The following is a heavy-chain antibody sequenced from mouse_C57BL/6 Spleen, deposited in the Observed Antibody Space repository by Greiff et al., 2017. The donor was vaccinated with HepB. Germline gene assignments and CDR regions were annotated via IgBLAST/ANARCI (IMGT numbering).Heavy chain of an antibody. J-gene: IGHJ1*03. Sequence: QVQLQQPGAELVMPGASVKLSCKASGYTFTSYWMHWVKQRPGQGLDWIGEIDPSDSYTNYNQKFKGKSTLTVDKSSSTAYMQLSSLTSEDSAAYYCARKSSYWYFDVWGTGTTVTVSS. CDR3: ARKSSYWYFDV. CDR2: IDPSDSYT. CDR1: GYTFTSYW. V-gene: IGHV1-69*01. D-gene: IGHD1-1*01.